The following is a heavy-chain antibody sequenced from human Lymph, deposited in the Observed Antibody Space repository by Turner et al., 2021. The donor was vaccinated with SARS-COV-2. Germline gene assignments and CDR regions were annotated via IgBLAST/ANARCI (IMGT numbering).Heavy chain of an antibody. CDR1: GGSISSYY. Sequence: QVQLQASGPGLVKPPETLSLTCTVSGGSISSYYWSWIRQPPGKGLEWIGYIDYSGSTNYNPSLKSRVTISVDTSKNQFSLKLTSVTAADTAVYYCARAVDAFGVVTNFDQWGQGTLVTVPS. CDR2: IDYSGST. D-gene: IGHD2-21*02. V-gene: IGHV4-59*01. CDR3: ARAVDAFGVVTNFDQ. J-gene: IGHJ4*02.